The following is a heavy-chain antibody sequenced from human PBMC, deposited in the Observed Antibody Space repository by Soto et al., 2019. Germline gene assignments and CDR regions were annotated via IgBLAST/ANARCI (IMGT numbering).Heavy chain of an antibody. V-gene: IGHV3-30-3*01. CDR3: ARAFAMVQAMDY. Sequence: QVQLVESGGGVVQPGRSLRLSCAASGFTFSSYAMHWVRQAPGKGLEWVAVISYDGSNKYYADSVKGRFTISRDNSKNTLYLQMNSLRAEDTAVYYWARAFAMVQAMDYWGQGTLVTVSS. CDR1: GFTFSSYA. CDR2: ISYDGSNK. D-gene: IGHD3-10*01. J-gene: IGHJ4*02.